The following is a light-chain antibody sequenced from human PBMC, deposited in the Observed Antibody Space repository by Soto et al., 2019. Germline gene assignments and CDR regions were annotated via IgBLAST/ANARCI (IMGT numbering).Light chain of an antibody. J-gene: IGKJ1*01. CDR3: QQYNNWPPPWT. CDR2: GAS. V-gene: IGKV3-15*01. Sequence: EIVMTQSPATLSVSPGERATLSCRASQSVSSNLAWYQQKPGQAPWLLIYGASTRATGIPARFSGSGSGTEFTLTISSLQSEDFAVYYCQQYNNWPPPWTFGQGTKVEIK. CDR1: QSVSSN.